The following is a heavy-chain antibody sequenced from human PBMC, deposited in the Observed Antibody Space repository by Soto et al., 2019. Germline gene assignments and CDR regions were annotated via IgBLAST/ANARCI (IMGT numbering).Heavy chain of an antibody. V-gene: IGHV3-30-3*01. CDR1: GFTFSSYA. J-gene: IGHJ6*02. Sequence: QVQLVESGGGVVQPGRSLRLSCAASGFTFSSYAMHWVRQAPGKGLEWVAVISYDGSNKYYADSVKGRFTISRDNSKNTLYLQMNSLRAEDTAVYYCARDPSATRYSRAPSMDVWGQGTTVTVSS. CDR2: ISYDGSNK. D-gene: IGHD6-13*01. CDR3: ARDPSATRYSRAPSMDV.